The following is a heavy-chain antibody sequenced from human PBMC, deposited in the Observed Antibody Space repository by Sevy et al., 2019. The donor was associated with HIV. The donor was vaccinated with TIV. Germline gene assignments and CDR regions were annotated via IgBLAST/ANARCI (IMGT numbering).Heavy chain of an antibody. V-gene: IGHV3-21*01. J-gene: IGHJ3*02. D-gene: IGHD3-10*01. Sequence: GGSLRLSCAASGFTFSSYSMNWVRQAPGKGLEWVSSISSSSSYIYYADSVKGRFTISRDNAKNSLYLQMNSLRVEDTAVYYCARVRRVVRRSSAFDIWGQGTMVTVSS. CDR3: ARVRRVVRRSSAFDI. CDR2: ISSSSSYI. CDR1: GFTFSSYS.